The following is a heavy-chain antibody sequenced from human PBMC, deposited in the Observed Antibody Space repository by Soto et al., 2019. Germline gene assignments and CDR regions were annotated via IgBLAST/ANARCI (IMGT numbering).Heavy chain of an antibody. CDR2: IYYSGST. Sequence: SETLSLTCTVSSASVSGPTYYWNWIRQPPGKGLEWIGYIYYSGSTNCNPSLKSRVTISVDTSKNQFSLKLSSVTAADTAVYFCARRVVTVAATGGMDVWGQGTTVTVSS. D-gene: IGHD2-15*01. V-gene: IGHV4-61*01. CDR1: SASVSGPTYY. J-gene: IGHJ6*02. CDR3: ARRVVTVAATGGMDV.